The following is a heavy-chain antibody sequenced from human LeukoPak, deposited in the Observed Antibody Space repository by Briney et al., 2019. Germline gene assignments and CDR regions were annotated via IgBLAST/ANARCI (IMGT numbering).Heavy chain of an antibody. CDR2: ISGSSTYT. V-gene: IGHV3-21*01. Sequence: GGSLRLSCAASGFTFNSYTMTWVRQAPGRGLEWVSSISGSSTYTYYADSVKGRFTISRDSAKNSLLLQMSSLRVEDTAVYYCARDQGCRPSLAVAGTSDYWGQGTLVTVSS. CDR3: ARDQGCRPSLAVAGTSDY. CDR1: GFTFNSYT. D-gene: IGHD6-19*01. J-gene: IGHJ4*02.